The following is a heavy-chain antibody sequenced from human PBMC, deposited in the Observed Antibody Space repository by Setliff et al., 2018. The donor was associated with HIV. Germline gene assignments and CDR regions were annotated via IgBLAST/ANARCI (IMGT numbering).Heavy chain of an antibody. Sequence: ASVKVSCKTSGYTFTSYVINWVRQAPGQGLGWMGWINTNAGNPTYAQGFTGRFVFSLDASVSTAYLQISSLQAEDSAVYYCATAYMKAPSRDSSGWYYFAYWGQGTLVTVSS. CDR1: GYTFTSYV. CDR3: ATAYMKAPSRDSSGWYYFAY. V-gene: IGHV7-4-1*02. D-gene: IGHD6-19*01. J-gene: IGHJ4*02. CDR2: INTNAGNP.